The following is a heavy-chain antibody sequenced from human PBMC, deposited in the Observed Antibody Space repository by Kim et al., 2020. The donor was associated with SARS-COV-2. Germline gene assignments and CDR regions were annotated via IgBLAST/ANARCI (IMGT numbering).Heavy chain of an antibody. J-gene: IGHJ4*02. CDR1: GGSISSYY. CDR2: IYYSGST. Sequence: SETLSLTCTVSGGSISSYYWSWIRQPPGKGLEWIGYIYYSGSTNYNPPLKSRVTISVDTSKNQFSLKLSSVTAADTAVYYCARAAIVGTWDYWGQGTLVTVSS. CDR3: ARAAIVGTWDY. D-gene: IGHD3-3*01. V-gene: IGHV4-59*01.